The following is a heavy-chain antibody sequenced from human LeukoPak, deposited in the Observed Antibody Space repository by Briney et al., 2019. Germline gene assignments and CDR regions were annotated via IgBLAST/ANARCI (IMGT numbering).Heavy chain of an antibody. Sequence: SETLSLTCTVSGGSISSYYWSWIRQPPGKGLEWIGYIYYSGSTNYNPSPKSRVTISVDTSKNQFSLKLSSVTAADTAVYYRARRIPTYYYDSSGYRRWAFDIWGQGTMVTVSS. J-gene: IGHJ3*02. CDR2: IYYSGST. CDR3: ARRIPTYYYDSSGYRRWAFDI. V-gene: IGHV4-59*08. CDR1: GGSISSYY. D-gene: IGHD3-22*01.